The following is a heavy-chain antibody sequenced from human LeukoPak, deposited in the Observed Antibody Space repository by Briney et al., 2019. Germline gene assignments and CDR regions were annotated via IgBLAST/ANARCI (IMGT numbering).Heavy chain of an antibody. V-gene: IGHV1-58*01. CDR2: IVVDSGNT. CDR3: AAEIDHGYFNY. Sequence: SVKVSCKASGFTFTSSAVQWVRQARGQRLEWIGWIVVDSGNTNYAQKFQERVTITRDMSTSTAYMELSSLRSEDTAVYYCAAEIDHGYFNYWGQGTLVTVSS. CDR1: GFTFTSSA. J-gene: IGHJ4*02.